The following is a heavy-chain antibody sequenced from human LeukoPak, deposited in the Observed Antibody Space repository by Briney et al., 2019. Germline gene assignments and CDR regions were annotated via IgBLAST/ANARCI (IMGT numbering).Heavy chain of an antibody. CDR2: LFWDDDK. Sequence: SGPTLVNPAQTLTLTCTFSGFSLSTGGLGVGWLRQPPGKALEWFALLFWDDDKRYNPSLKSRLTITKDTSKNQVVLTVSNVDPVDTATYFCAHREMAYYFDYWGQGVLVTVSS. J-gene: IGHJ4*02. CDR1: GFSLSTGGLG. V-gene: IGHV2-5*02. CDR3: AHREMAYYFDY. D-gene: IGHD5-24*01.